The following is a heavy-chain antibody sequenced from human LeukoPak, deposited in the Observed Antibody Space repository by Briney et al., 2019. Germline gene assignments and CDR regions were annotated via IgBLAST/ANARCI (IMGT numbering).Heavy chain of an antibody. Sequence: SETLSLTCAVSGYSITGGYYWGWSRRPPGKGLEWIGSTHQTGSTYYNPSLKSRVTISVDRSKNQFSLKLTSVTAADTAVYYCARPLTGDYYFDLWGRGTLVTVSS. CDR3: ARPLTGDYYFDL. CDR1: GYSITGGYY. CDR2: THQTGST. J-gene: IGHJ2*01. V-gene: IGHV4-38-2*01. D-gene: IGHD4-17*01.